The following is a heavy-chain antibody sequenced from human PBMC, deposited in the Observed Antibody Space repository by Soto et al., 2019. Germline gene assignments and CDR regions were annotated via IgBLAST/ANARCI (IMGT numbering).Heavy chain of an antibody. V-gene: IGHV1-3*01. Sequence: QVQLVQSGAEVKKPGASVKVSCKASGYTFTSYAMHWVRQAPGQRLEWMGWINAGNGNTKYSQKFQGRVTITRDTAGSTDNKERSSMRSEETAEYCCARTSYYYDSSCYYYYYYYYGMDVWGQGTTVTVSS. D-gene: IGHD3-22*01. J-gene: IGHJ6*02. CDR3: ARTSYYYDSSCYYYYYYYYGMDV. CDR1: GYTFTSYA. CDR2: INAGNGNT.